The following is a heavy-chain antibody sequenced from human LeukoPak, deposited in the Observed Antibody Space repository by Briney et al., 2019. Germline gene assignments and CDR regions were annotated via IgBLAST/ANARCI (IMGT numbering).Heavy chain of an antibody. CDR1: GFTFSSYG. J-gene: IGHJ3*02. V-gene: IGHV3-33*07. CDR3: ARNILFAFDI. Sequence: GGSLRLSCAASGFTFSSYGMYWVRQAPGKGLEWVAVIWYDGSNKYYADSVKGRFTISRDNSKNTLYLQVNSLRAEDTAMYYCARNILFAFDIWGQGTMVTVSS. CDR2: IWYDGSNK.